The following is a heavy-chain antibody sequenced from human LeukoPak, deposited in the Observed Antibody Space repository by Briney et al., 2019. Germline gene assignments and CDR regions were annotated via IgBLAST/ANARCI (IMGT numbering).Heavy chain of an antibody. V-gene: IGHV3-66*02. J-gene: IGHJ4*02. CDR3: AGRRVLDASFDY. Sequence: PGGSLRLSCAASGFTVSGNYMSWVRQAPGKGLEWVSVIYSSDNTYYIDSVKGRFTISRDNSKNTLYLQMNSLRAEDTAVYYCAGRRVLDASFDYWGQGTLVTVSP. CDR1: GFTVSGNY. D-gene: IGHD3-16*01. CDR2: IYSSDNT.